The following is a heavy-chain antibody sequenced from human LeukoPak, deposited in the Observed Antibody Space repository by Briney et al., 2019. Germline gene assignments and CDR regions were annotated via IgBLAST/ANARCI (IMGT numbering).Heavy chain of an antibody. D-gene: IGHD3-10*01. CDR2: IRYGGNTK. CDR3: AKNPPYRRYYGSGTLYYFDY. V-gene: IGHV3-30*02. J-gene: IGHJ4*02. Sequence: GGSRRLSCVGSGFTFSNYGVHWVRQAPGKGLEWVAFIRYGGNTKYYADSVRGRLTISRDNSKNSLYLQMSSLRPEDTALYYCAKNPPYRRYYGSGTLYYFDYWGQGTLVTVSS. CDR1: GFTFSNYG.